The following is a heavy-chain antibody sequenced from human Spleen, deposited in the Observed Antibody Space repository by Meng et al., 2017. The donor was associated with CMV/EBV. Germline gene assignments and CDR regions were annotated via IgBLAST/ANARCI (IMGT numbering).Heavy chain of an antibody. CDR3: VRDHRLHDFWSGYPTGFDP. D-gene: IGHD3-3*01. J-gene: IGHJ5*02. CDR1: FSRSY. V-gene: IGHV3-74*01. CDR2: VNTDGTST. Sequence: FSRSYMHWVRQAPGKGLVWVSRVNTDGTSTIYADSVKGRFTISRDNAKNTLHLQMNSLRAEDTAVYYCVRDHRLHDFWSGYPTGFDPWGQGTLVTVSS.